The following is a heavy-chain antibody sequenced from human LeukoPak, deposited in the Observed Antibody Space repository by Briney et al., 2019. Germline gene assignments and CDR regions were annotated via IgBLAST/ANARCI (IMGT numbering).Heavy chain of an antibody. V-gene: IGHV4-59*01. CDR3: ARDSSITDAFDI. CDR1: GGSISSYY. CDR2: IYYSGST. Sequence: SETLSLTCTVSGGSISSYYWSWIRQPPGKGLEWIGYIYYSGSTNYNPSLKSRVTISVDTSKNQFSLKLSSVTAADTAVYHCARDSSITDAFDIWGQGTMVTVSS. J-gene: IGHJ3*02. D-gene: IGHD2-2*01.